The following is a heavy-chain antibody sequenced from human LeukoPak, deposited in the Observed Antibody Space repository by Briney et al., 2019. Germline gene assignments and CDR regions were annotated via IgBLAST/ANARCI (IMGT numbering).Heavy chain of an antibody. CDR2: LSTYNGNT. J-gene: IGHJ3*02. V-gene: IGHV1-18*01. CDR3: AREGPRVSAFDI. Sequence: GASVKVSCKASGYSFTSYGLSWVRQAPGQGLEWMGWLSTYNGNTHYAQNLQGRVTMTTDTSTSTAYMELRSLRSDDTDVYYCAREGPRVSAFDIWGQGTMVTVSS. CDR1: GYSFTSYG.